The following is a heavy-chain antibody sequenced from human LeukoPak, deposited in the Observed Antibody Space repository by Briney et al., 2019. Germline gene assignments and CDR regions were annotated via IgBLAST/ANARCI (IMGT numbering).Heavy chain of an antibody. J-gene: IGHJ4*02. Sequence: VASVKVSCKASGYTFTDYYMHWVRQAPGQGLEWMGWINPNSGGTNFAQKFQGRVAMTRDTSISTAYLELGSLISDDTAGYFCARARWQLVPYFDSWGQGTLVTVSS. CDR3: ARARWQLVPYFDS. CDR2: INPNSGGT. D-gene: IGHD6-6*01. CDR1: GYTFTDYY. V-gene: IGHV1-2*02.